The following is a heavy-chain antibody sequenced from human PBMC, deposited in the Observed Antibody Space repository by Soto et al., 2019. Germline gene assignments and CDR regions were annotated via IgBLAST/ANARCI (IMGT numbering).Heavy chain of an antibody. CDR1: GFTFSDYY. D-gene: IGHD3-10*01. CDR3: ATGRWLYGS. CDR2: ISGRSSST. Sequence: QVHLVESGGGLVKPGGSLRLSCAASGFTFSDYYMSWIRQAPGRGLEWVSYISGRSSSTNYADSVKGRFTISRDNAKNSLYLQMNSLRADDTAVYYCATGRWLYGSGGQGTLVTVSS. V-gene: IGHV3-11*05. J-gene: IGHJ4*02.